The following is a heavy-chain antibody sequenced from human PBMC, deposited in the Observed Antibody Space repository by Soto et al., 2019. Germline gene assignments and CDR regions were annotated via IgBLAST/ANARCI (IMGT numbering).Heavy chain of an antibody. CDR1: GGSISSGGYY. V-gene: IGHV4-31*03. Sequence: SETLSLTCTVSGGSISSGGYYWSWIRQHPGKGLEWIGYIYYSGSTYYNPSLKSRVTISVDTSKNQFSLKLSSVTAADTAVYYCARGEYYYDSSGYYYLNWFDPWGQGTLVTVSS. J-gene: IGHJ5*02. CDR2: IYYSGST. D-gene: IGHD3-22*01. CDR3: ARGEYYYDSSGYYYLNWFDP.